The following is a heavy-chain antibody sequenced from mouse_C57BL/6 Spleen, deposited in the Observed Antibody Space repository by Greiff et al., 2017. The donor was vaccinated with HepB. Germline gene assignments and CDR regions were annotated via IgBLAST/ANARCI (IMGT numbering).Heavy chain of an antibody. CDR3: TREPHYYGSSSWAMDY. Sequence: VQLQQSGTVLARPGASVKMSCKTSGYTFTSYWMHWVKQRPGQGLEWIGAIYPGNSDTSYNQKFKGKAKLTAVTSASTAYMELSSLTNEDSAVYYCTREPHYYGSSSWAMDYWGQGTSVTVSS. CDR1: GYTFTSYW. D-gene: IGHD1-1*01. CDR2: IYPGNSDT. V-gene: IGHV1-5*01. J-gene: IGHJ4*01.